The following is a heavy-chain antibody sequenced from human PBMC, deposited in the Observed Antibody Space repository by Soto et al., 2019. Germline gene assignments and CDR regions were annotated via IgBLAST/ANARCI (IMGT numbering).Heavy chain of an antibody. J-gene: IGHJ6*02. D-gene: IGHD6-19*01. CDR1: GGSISSSSYY. Sequence: SETLSLTCTVSGGSISSSSYYWVWIRQPPGKGLEWIGSIYYSGSTYYNPSLKSRVTISVDTSKNQFSLKLSSVTAADTAVYYCARLIYSSGWTRHYYYYGMDVWGQGTTVTVSS. CDR3: ARLIYSSGWTRHYYYYGMDV. CDR2: IYYSGST. V-gene: IGHV4-39*01.